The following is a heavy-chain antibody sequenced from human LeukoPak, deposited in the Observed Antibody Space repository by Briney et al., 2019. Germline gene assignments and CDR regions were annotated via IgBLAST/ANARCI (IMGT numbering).Heavy chain of an antibody. J-gene: IGHJ4*02. CDR2: ISSSSIYK. V-gene: IGHV3-21*01. CDR1: GFTFSSYS. Sequence: GGSLRLSCAASGFTFSSYSMNWVRQAPGKGLEWVSSISSSSIYKYYADSVKGRFTISRDNAKKSLYLQMNSLRAEDTAVYYCARSRYDSSGYYGIIVNWGQGTLVTVSS. D-gene: IGHD3-22*01. CDR3: ARSRYDSSGYYGIIVN.